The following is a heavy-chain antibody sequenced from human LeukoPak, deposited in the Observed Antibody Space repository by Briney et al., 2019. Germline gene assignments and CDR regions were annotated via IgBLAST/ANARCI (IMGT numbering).Heavy chain of an antibody. J-gene: IGHJ3*01. Sequence: RRCRSPSCAVSGFTPGSYATHWVRQAPGKGRGWGAVISYDVRKKKYTDSVKGRFTISRDNSKNTLYLQMNSLRAEDTAVYYCARDLREVVRIQLSYSPTTAIVSLRFWGQGTMVTVSS. CDR1: GFTPGSYA. D-gene: IGHD5-18*01. CDR3: ARDLREVVRIQLSYSPTTAIVSLRF. CDR2: ISYDVRKK. V-gene: IGHV3-30*04.